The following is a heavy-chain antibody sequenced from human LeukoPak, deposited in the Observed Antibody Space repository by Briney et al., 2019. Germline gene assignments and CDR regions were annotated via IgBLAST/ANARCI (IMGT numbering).Heavy chain of an antibody. CDR3: ARALDAGVRVEY. Sequence: TGGSLRLSCAASGFTFSSYTMNWVRQAPGKGLEWVSSISSSSSYIYYADSVKGRFTISRDNAKNSLYLQMNSLRAEDTAVYYCARALDAGVRVEYWGQGALVTVSS. J-gene: IGHJ4*02. CDR2: ISSSSSYI. V-gene: IGHV3-21*01. CDR1: GFTFSSYT. D-gene: IGHD1-1*01.